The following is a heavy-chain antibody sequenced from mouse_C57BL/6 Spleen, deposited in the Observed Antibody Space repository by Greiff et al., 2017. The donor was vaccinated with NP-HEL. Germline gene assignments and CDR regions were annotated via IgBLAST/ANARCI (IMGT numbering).Heavy chain of an antibody. V-gene: IGHV3-6*01. CDR1: GYSITSGYY. J-gene: IGHJ2*01. Sequence: EVQLQQSGPGLVKPSQSLSLTCSVTGYSITSGYYWNWIRQFPGNKLEWMGYISYDGSNNYNPSLKNRISITRDTSKNQFFLKLNSVTTEDTATYYCAEDSSGYVYWGQGTTLTVSS. CDR2: ISYDGSN. CDR3: AEDSSGYVY. D-gene: IGHD3-2*02.